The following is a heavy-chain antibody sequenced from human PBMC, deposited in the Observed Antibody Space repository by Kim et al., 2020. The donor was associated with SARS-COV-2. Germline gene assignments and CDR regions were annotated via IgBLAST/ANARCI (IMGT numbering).Heavy chain of an antibody. D-gene: IGHD3-3*02. CDR3: AKEAFHASTYYFDH. Sequence: GGSLRLSCSGSGFTFSNYAITWVRQAPGKGLEWISAISGNGNSAYQPESKKGRFTISRDNSKNTVYLQINSLRAEDTALYYCAKEAFHASTYYFDHWGQGTPVTVSS. CDR2: ISGNGNSA. CDR1: GFTFSNYA. J-gene: IGHJ4*02. V-gene: IGHV3-23*01.